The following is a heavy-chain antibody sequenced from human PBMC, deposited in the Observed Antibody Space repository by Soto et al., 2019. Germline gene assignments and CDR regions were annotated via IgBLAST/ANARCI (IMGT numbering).Heavy chain of an antibody. CDR3: ARENDFWSGYSVY. J-gene: IGHJ4*02. D-gene: IGHD3-3*01. V-gene: IGHV3-48*01. Sequence: GGSLRLSCAASGISVSSNSMNWVRQAPGKGLEWVSYISSRSSTIYYADSVKGRFTISRDNAKNSLYLQMNTLRVEDTAVYYCARENDFWSGYSVYWGQGTLVTVSS. CDR2: ISSRSSTI. CDR1: GISVSSNS.